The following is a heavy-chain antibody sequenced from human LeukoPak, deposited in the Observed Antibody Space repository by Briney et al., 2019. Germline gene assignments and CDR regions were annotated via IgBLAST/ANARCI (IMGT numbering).Heavy chain of an antibody. CDR3: ARRLWFGESYFDY. CDR1: GGSITSSNW. D-gene: IGHD3-10*01. CDR2: IYHSGST. J-gene: IGHJ4*02. V-gene: IGHV4-4*02. Sequence: PSETLSLTCAVSGGSITSSNWWSWVRQPPGKGLEWIGEIYHSGSTNCNPSLKSRVTISVDKSKNQFSLKLSSVTAADTAVYYCARRLWFGESYFDYWGQGTLVTVSS.